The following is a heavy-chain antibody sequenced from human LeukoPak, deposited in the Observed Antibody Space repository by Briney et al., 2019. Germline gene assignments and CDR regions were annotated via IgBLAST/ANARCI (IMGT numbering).Heavy chain of an antibody. V-gene: IGHV3-74*01. J-gene: IGHJ4*02. CDR1: GFSFSGYW. D-gene: IGHD6-6*01. Sequence: GGSLRLSCTASGFSFSGYWMHWARQLPGKGLVWVSRISPTGSTTSYADSVKGRFTVSRDNAKNTLYLQVNNLRAEDTAVYYCARGPNSNWSGLDFWGQGTLLTVSS. CDR2: ISPTGSTT. CDR3: ARGPNSNWSGLDF.